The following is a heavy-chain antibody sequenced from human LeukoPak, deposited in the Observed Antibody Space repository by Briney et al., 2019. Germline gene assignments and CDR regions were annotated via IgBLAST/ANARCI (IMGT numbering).Heavy chain of an antibody. J-gene: IGHJ6*03. V-gene: IGHV1-2*02. D-gene: IGHD2-2*01. CDR2: INPNSGGT. CDR3: VTGNQLPLDYYYYMDV. CDR1: GYTFTGYY. Sequence: GASVKVSCKASGYTFTGYYMHWVRPAPGQGLEWMGWINPNSGGTNYAQKFQGRVTMTRDTSISTAYMELSRLRSDDTAVYYCVTGNQLPLDYYYYMDVWGKGTTVTVSS.